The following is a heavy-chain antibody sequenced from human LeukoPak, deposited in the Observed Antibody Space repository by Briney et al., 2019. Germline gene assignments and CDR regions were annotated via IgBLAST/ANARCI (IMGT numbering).Heavy chain of an antibody. Sequence: PGGSLRLSCAASGFSVSSNCMSWVRQAPGKGLEWVSVIYSGGSTYYAHSVKGRFTISRDNSKNTLYLQMNSLRAEDTAMYYCARSPTPEYESSGYGHFDYWGQGTLVTVSS. V-gene: IGHV3-53*01. J-gene: IGHJ4*02. CDR2: IYSGGST. CDR3: ARSPTPEYESSGYGHFDY. CDR1: GFSVSSNC. D-gene: IGHD3-22*01.